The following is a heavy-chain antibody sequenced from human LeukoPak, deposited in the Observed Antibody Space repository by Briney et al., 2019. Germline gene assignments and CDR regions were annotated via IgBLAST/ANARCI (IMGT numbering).Heavy chain of an antibody. V-gene: IGHV3-21*01. CDR1: GFNFTTYS. CDR2: ISSTSSYI. J-gene: IGHJ6*01. Sequence: PGGSLRLSCVASGFNFTTYSLNWVRQAPGKGLEWVSSISSTSSYIYYADSVKGRFTLSRDNAKNSIYLQMDSLRAEDTAVYYCSSRGYCGSGYWSINVWGQGTTVIVSS. CDR3: SSRGYCGSGYWSINV. D-gene: IGHD3-3*01.